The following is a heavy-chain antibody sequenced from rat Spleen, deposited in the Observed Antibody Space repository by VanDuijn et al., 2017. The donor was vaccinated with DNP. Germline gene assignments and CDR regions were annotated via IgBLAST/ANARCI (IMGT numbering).Heavy chain of an antibody. Sequence: EVQLVETGGGLVQTGGSLRLSCVASGFTFSSSWMFWIRQAPGKGLEWVASINADGGNTYYPDSVKARFTIPRHNAENTVYLEMNSLRSEDTASYFCAKASSATSSFDYWGQGVMVTVSS. V-gene: IGHV5-58*01. D-gene: IGHD1-11*01. CDR3: AKASSATSSFDY. CDR1: GFTFSSSW. J-gene: IGHJ2*01. CDR2: INADGGNT.